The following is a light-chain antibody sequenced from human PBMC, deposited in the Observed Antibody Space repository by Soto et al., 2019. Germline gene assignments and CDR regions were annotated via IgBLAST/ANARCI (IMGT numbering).Light chain of an antibody. Sequence: DIQMTHSPSTLSASVGDRVTITFRSSQSISSWLAWYQQKPGKAPKLLIYDASSLESGVPSRFSGSGSATEFTLTISSLQPDDFATYYCKQYNNYWKFGQGTKVDIK. CDR3: KQYNNYWK. J-gene: IGKJ1*01. CDR1: QSISSW. CDR2: DAS. V-gene: IGKV1-5*01.